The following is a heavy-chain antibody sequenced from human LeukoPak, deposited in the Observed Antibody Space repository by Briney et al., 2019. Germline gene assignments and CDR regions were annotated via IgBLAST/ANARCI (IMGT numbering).Heavy chain of an antibody. V-gene: IGHV1-24*01. D-gene: IGHD1-20*01. Sequence: ASVKVSCKVSGYTLTELSMHWVRQAPGKGLEWMGGFDPEDGETIYAQKFQGRVTMTEDTSTDTAYMDLSRLTSDDTAVYYCARGLINGHDFDYWGQGTLVTVSS. CDR1: GYTLTELS. CDR3: ARGLINGHDFDY. CDR2: FDPEDGET. J-gene: IGHJ4*02.